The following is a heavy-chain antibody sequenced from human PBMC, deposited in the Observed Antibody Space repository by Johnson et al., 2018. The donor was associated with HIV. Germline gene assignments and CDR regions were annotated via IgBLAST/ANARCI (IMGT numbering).Heavy chain of an antibody. CDR1: GFTFSNYG. V-gene: IGHV3-NL1*01. CDR2: IYPGGTT. CDR3: EGSGRLHDVFDI. D-gene: IGHD6-19*01. J-gene: IGHJ3*02. Sequence: VQLLESGGGVVQPGRSLRLSCAASGFTFSNYGMHWVRQAPGKGLEWVSLIYPGGTTFYADSVKGRFSISRDNSKNTVSLQMSSLRAEDSAGYYCEGSGRLHDVFDIWGQGTMVTVSS.